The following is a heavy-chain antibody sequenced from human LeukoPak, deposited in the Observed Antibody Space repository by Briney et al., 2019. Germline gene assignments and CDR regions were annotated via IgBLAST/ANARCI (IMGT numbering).Heavy chain of an antibody. CDR3: ARQAHPHYYDSSGVFDY. D-gene: IGHD3-22*01. CDR1: GYSFTSYL. V-gene: IGHV5-51*01. Sequence: GESLKISCKGSGYSFTSYLIGWVRQMPGKGLEWMGIIYPGDSDTRYSPSFQGQVTISADKSISTAYLQWSSLKASDTAMYYCARQAHPHYYDSSGVFDYWGQGTLVTVSS. CDR2: IYPGDSDT. J-gene: IGHJ4*02.